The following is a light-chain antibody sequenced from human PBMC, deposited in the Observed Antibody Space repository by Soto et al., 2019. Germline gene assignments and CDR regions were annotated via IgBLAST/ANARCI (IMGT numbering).Light chain of an antibody. Sequence: SALTQSASVSGSPGQSLTISCTGTSSDIGGYNYVSWYQQHPDKAPKLMIFEVSNRPSGVSNRFSGSKSGNTASLTISGLLPEDEADYYCSSYTTSSTVAFGGGTKLTVL. CDR3: SSYTTSSTVA. V-gene: IGLV2-14*01. J-gene: IGLJ2*01. CDR1: SSDIGGYNY. CDR2: EVS.